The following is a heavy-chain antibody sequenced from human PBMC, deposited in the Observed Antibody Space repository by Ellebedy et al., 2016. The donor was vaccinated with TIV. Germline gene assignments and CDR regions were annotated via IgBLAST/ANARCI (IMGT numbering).Heavy chain of an antibody. CDR2: IYSSGIT. CDR3: AKSHDTSGYHYIGAFDV. D-gene: IGHD3-22*01. CDR1: GFSVSANY. V-gene: IGHV3-53*01. Sequence: GGSLRLSCAVSGFSVSANYMSWVRQPPGKGLEWVSIIYSSGITYYPDSVKGRFTISRDNSKNTLNLQMNTLRAEDTALYYCAKSHDTSGYHYIGAFDVWGQGTTVTVSS. J-gene: IGHJ3*01.